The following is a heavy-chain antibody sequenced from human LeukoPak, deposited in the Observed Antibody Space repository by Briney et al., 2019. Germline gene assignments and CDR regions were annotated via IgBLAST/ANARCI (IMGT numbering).Heavy chain of an antibody. D-gene: IGHD3-22*01. CDR2: IYYSGST. CDR3: ATQYYYDSSGYFDY. V-gene: IGHV4-34*01. J-gene: IGHJ4*02. Sequence: PSETLSLTCAVYGGSFSGYYWSWIRQPPGKGLEWIGSIYYSGSTYYNPSLKSRVTISVDTSKNQFSQKLSSVTAADTAVYYCATQYYYDSSGYFDYWGQGTLVTVSS. CDR1: GGSFSGYY.